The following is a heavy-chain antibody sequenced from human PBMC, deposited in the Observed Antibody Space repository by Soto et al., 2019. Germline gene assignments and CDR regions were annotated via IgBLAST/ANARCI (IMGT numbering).Heavy chain of an antibody. J-gene: IGHJ4*02. V-gene: IGHV3-9*01. CDR2: ISWNSGSI. D-gene: IGHD3-3*01. CDR1: GFTFDDYA. CDR3: AKDIAENYDFWSGPLCD. Sequence: GGSLRLSCAASGFTFDDYAMHWARQAPGKGLEWVSGISWNSGSIGYADSVKGRFTISRDNAKNSLYLQMNSLRAEDTALYYCAKDIAENYDFWSGPLCDWGQGTLVTVSS.